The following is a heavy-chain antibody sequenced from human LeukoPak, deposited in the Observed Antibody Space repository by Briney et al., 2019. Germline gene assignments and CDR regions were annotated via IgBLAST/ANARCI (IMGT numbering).Heavy chain of an antibody. CDR2: MSSSTTHI. D-gene: IGHD1-1*01. J-gene: IGHJ1*01. Sequence: PGGSLRLSCAASGFTFRLYNMNWVRQAPRKRLEWVASMSSSTTHINYADSVNGRFTISRDNTNNLLFLQMNSVRAEDTAVYYCVTYGSPWNRVEHWGQGTLVTVSS. CDR3: VTYGSPWNRVEH. V-gene: IGHV3-21*01. CDR1: GFTFRLYN.